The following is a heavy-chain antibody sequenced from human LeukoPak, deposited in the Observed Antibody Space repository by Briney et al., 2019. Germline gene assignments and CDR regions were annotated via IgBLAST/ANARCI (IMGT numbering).Heavy chain of an antibody. Sequence: GRSLRLSCAASGFTFSSYGMHWVRQAPGKGLEWVAGISYDGSSKTYADSLKGRFTISRDKSENTLYLQMNSLGAEDTAVYYCAKEAGLAVAGPSETFDSWGQGTLVTVSS. CDR1: GFTFSSYG. D-gene: IGHD6-19*01. CDR3: AKEAGLAVAGPSETFDS. J-gene: IGHJ4*02. CDR2: ISYDGSSK. V-gene: IGHV3-30*18.